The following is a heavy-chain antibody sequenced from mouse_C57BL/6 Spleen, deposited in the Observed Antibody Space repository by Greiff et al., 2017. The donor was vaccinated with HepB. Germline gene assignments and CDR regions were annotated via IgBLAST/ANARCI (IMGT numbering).Heavy chain of an antibody. J-gene: IGHJ1*03. CDR3: ARYASVVPCYFDV. Sequence: QVQLQQPGAELVMPGASVKLSCKASGYTFTSYWMHWVKQRPGQGLEWIGEIDPSDSYTNYNQKFKGKSTLTVDKSSSTAYMQLSSLTSEDSAVYYCARYASVVPCYFDVWGTGTSVTVSS. CDR2: IDPSDSYT. V-gene: IGHV1-69*01. CDR1: GYTFTSYW.